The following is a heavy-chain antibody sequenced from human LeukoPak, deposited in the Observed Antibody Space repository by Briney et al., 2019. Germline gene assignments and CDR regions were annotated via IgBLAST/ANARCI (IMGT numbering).Heavy chain of an antibody. CDR3: ARGGRAGTTSRAFDI. V-gene: IGHV1-2*02. Sequence: ASVKVSCKASGYTFTGYYMHWVRQAPGQGLEWMGWINPNSGGTNYAQKFQGRVTMTRDTSISTAYMELSRLRSDDTAVYYCARGGRAGTTSRAFDIWGQGTMVTVSS. J-gene: IGHJ3*02. D-gene: IGHD1-1*01. CDR1: GYTFTGYY. CDR2: INPNSGGT.